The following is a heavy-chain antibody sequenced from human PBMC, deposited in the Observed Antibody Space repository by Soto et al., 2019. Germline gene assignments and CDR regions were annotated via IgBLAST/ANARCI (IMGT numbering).Heavy chain of an antibody. J-gene: IGHJ4*02. Sequence: QVTLRESGPALVKGTETLTLTCTVSGFSLKNTRMGVRWIRQPPGKALEWLAHIFSNDDKSYSRSLKSRLTISNHTAKSQVAVIMTSMDPVDTAIYYCARIVLDTDMCAKGIDYWGQGTLVTVSS. D-gene: IGHD5-18*01. CDR3: ARIVLDTDMCAKGIDY. CDR1: GFSLKNTRMG. CDR2: IFSNDDK. V-gene: IGHV2-26*01.